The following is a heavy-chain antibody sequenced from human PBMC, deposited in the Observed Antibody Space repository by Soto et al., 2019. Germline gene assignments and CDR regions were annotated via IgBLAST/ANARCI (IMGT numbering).Heavy chain of an antibody. CDR3: ARHVGGLTHPPCSTIDV. Sequence: PGESLKISCKSSGYSFTSYWIGWVRQMPGKGLEWMGIIYPGDSDTRYSPSFQGQVTISADKFISSVYLQWSSLKASDTAMYYCARHVGGLTHPPCSTIDVCSTGTRVPVST. D-gene: IGHD2-2*02. V-gene: IGHV5-51*01. CDR1: GYSFTSYW. J-gene: IGHJ6*04. CDR2: IYPGDSDT.